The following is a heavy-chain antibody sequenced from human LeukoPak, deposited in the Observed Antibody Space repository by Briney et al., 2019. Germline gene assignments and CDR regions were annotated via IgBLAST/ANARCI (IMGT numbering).Heavy chain of an antibody. J-gene: IGHJ4*02. CDR3: ARGRRGSYYTFQV. D-gene: IGHD1-26*01. Sequence: GGSLRLSCAVSGFSLSDYYMNWVRQAPGKGLEWISYVTNTGRSTNCAESVKGRFTISRDSAKNSVSLQLTSQTAEDTAVYYCARGRRGSYYTFQVWGQGTLVSVS. CDR1: GFSLSDYY. CDR2: VTNTGRST. V-gene: IGHV3-11*01.